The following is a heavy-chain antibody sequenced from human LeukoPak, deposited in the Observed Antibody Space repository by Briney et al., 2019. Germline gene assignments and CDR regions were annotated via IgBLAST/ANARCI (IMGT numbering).Heavy chain of an antibody. CDR1: GFTFSNYW. D-gene: IGHD3-10*01. Sequence: GGSLRLSCAASGFTFSNYWMTWVRQSPGKGLEWVAIIKQDGSDKYYVDSVKGRFTISRDNAKNSLYLQMSSLRAEDTAVYYCARGGRRQKEFWGQGTLVTVSS. J-gene: IGHJ4*02. CDR3: ARGGRRQKEF. V-gene: IGHV3-7*01. CDR2: IKQDGSDK.